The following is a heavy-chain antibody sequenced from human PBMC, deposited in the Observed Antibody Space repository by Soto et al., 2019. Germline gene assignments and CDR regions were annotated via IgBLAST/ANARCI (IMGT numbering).Heavy chain of an antibody. CDR3: ALRSMAVVPEY. CDR1: GASISTYY. V-gene: IGHV4-59*01. CDR2: LYYGRSA. Sequence: QVQLQESGPGLVKPSETLSLTCAVSGASISTYYCMWIRQPPGKGLESIGYLYYGRSANYNPSLKSRVTLSVDPSTNQCSLTLSSMTAADTAVSYCALRSMAVVPEYWGQGTLVTVSS. D-gene: IGHD3-22*01. J-gene: IGHJ4*02.